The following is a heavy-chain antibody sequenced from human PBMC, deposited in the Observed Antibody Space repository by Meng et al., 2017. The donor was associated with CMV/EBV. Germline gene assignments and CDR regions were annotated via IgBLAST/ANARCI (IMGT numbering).Heavy chain of an antibody. CDR3: AKVTLGYCSSTSCYPWFDP. Sequence: GESLKISCAAPGFTFSSYAMSWVRRAPGKGLEWVSAISGSGGSTYYADSVKGRFTISRDNSKNTLYLQMNSLRAEDTAVYYCAKVTLGYCSSTSCYPWFDPWGQGTLVTVSS. CDR2: ISGSGGST. CDR1: GFTFSSYA. D-gene: IGHD2-2*01. V-gene: IGHV3-23*01. J-gene: IGHJ5*02.